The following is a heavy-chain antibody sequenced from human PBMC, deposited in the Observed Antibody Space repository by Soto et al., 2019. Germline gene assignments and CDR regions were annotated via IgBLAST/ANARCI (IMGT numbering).Heavy chain of an antibody. CDR2: ISGYNGNT. V-gene: IGHV1-18*04. CDR3: ARDVFCGGAPACPDMDV. Sequence: SVKVSCKASGYTFSGHSIPWVRQASGHGLEWMGRISGYNGNTNYARTLRDRLTLTTDTSTSTAYMELRSLTSDDTAVYYCARDVFCGGAPACPDMDVWGQGTTVTVSS. J-gene: IGHJ6*02. CDR1: GYTFSGHS. D-gene: IGHD2-21*01.